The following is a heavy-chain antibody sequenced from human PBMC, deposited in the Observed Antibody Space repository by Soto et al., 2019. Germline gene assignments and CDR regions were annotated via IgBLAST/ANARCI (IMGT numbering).Heavy chain of an antibody. Sequence: GASVKVSCKASGGTFSSYAISWVRQAPGQGLEWMGGIIPIFGTANYAQKFQGRVTITADESTSTAYMELSSLRSEDTAVYYCASNGIAARRDFGYWGQGTLVTVSS. V-gene: IGHV1-69*13. J-gene: IGHJ4*02. CDR3: ASNGIAARRDFGY. D-gene: IGHD6-6*01. CDR1: GGTFSSYA. CDR2: IIPIFGTA.